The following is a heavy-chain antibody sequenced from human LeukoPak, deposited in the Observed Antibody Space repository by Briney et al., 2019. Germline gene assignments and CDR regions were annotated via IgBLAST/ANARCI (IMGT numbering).Heavy chain of an antibody. Sequence: GESLKISCKGSGYSFFTYLIGWVRQMPGEGLEWMGSIYPGDSDTRYSPSFQGQVTISGDKSINTAFLQWRSLKASDTATYYCARLRPPYGSGSHDAFDIWGQGTMLTVSS. CDR1: GYSFFTYL. V-gene: IGHV5-51*01. D-gene: IGHD3-10*01. J-gene: IGHJ3*02. CDR3: ARLRPPYGSGSHDAFDI. CDR2: IYPGDSDT.